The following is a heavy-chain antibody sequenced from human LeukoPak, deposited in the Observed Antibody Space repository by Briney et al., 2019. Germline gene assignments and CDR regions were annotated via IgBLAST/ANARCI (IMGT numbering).Heavy chain of an antibody. J-gene: IGHJ4*02. Sequence: GGSLRLSCTVSGFTFSTFWMSWVRQAPGKGLEWVANIKQDGRDKEYVASMKGRFTISRDNIKNSVYLQMNSLRGEDTAVYYCGRGGGKGSLDYWGQGILITVSS. V-gene: IGHV3-7*01. CDR2: IKQDGRDK. CDR3: GRGGGKGSLDY. CDR1: GFTFSTFW.